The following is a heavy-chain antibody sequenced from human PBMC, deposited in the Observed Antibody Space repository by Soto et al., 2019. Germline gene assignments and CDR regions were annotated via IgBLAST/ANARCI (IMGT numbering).Heavy chain of an antibody. V-gene: IGHV1-18*01. D-gene: IGHD6-6*01. CDR1: GYTFTTYG. Sequence: ASVKVSCKASGYTFTTYGISWVRQAPGQGLEWMGWISAYNGNTNYAQKLQGRVTMTTDTSTSTAYMELRSLRSDDTAVYYCARFDTARPKYYYYYYMDVWGKGTTVTVSS. J-gene: IGHJ6*03. CDR3: ARFDTARPKYYYYYYMDV. CDR2: ISAYNGNT.